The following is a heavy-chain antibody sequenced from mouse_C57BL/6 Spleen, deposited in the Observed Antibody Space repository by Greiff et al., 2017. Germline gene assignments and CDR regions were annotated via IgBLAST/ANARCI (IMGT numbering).Heavy chain of an antibody. Sequence: EVLLVQSGGGLVKPGGSLKFSCAASGFTFRDYGMHWVRQAPEQGLEWVAYISSGDSTIDYADKVKGRFTISRDNAKNTLFLQMTSLRSEDTAMYYCASGNYYAMDDWGQGTSVTVSS. CDR3: ASGNYYAMDD. CDR1: GFTFRDYG. J-gene: IGHJ4*01. D-gene: IGHD2-1*01. V-gene: IGHV5-17*01. CDR2: ISSGDSTI.